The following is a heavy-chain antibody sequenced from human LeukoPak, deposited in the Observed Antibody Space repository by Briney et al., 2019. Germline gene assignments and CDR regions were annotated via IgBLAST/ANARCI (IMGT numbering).Heavy chain of an antibody. D-gene: IGHD3-22*01. Sequence: SETLSLTCTVSGGSISSSNWWSWVRQPPGKGLEWIGEIYHSGSTNYNPSLKSRVTISVDKSKNQFSLKLSSVTAADTAVYYCARRTYYYDSSGYYFYYYYYMDVWGKGTTVTVSS. CDR3: ARRTYYYDSSGYYFYYYYYMDV. V-gene: IGHV4-4*02. J-gene: IGHJ6*03. CDR1: GGSISSSNW. CDR2: IYHSGST.